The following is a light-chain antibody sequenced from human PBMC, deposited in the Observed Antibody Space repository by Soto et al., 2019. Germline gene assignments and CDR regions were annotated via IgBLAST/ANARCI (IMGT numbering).Light chain of an antibody. J-gene: IGLJ2*01. Sequence: QSVLTQPPSASGTPGQRVTISCSGSSSNVGRSYVYWYQQLPGTAPKLLIYRNDQRPSGVPDRFSASKSGTSASLAISDLRSEDEADYCCAAWDDSLTEGLFGGGTKLTVL. CDR2: RND. V-gene: IGLV1-47*01. CDR3: AAWDDSLTEGL. CDR1: SSNVGRSY.